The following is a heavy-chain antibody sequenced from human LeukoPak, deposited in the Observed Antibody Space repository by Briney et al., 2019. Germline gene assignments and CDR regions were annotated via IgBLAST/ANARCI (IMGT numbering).Heavy chain of an antibody. CDR3: ARGHLYYDYVWGSYRVRGRYYFDY. D-gene: IGHD3-16*02. V-gene: IGHV1-18*01. CDR2: ISTYNGNT. CDR1: GYTFTIYG. Sequence: ASVKVSCKASGYTFTIYGITWVRQAPGQGLEWMGWISTYNGNTNYAQRLQGRVTMTTDTSTSTAYMELRSLRSDDTAVYYCARGHLYYDYVWGSYRVRGRYYFDYWGQGTLVTVSS. J-gene: IGHJ4*02.